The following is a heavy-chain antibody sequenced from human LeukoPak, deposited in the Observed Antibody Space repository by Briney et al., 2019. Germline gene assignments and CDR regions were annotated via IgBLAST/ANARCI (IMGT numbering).Heavy chain of an antibody. CDR2: IIPILGIA. V-gene: IGHV1-69*04. D-gene: IGHD1-1*01. CDR1: GGTFSIYA. J-gene: IGHJ4*02. CDR3: ARERGNNWDDVSSFDY. Sequence: GASVKVSCKASGGTFSIYAISWVRQAPGQGLEWMGRIIPILGIANYAQKFQGRVTITADKSTSTAYMELSSLRSEDTAVYYCARERGNNWDDVSSFDYWGQGTLVTVSS.